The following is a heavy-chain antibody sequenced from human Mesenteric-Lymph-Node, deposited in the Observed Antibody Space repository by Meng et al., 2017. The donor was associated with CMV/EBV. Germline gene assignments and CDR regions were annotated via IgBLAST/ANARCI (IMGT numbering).Heavy chain of an antibody. CDR2: IWYDGSNK. D-gene: IGHD2-2*01. CDR1: FSSYG. Sequence: FSSYGMHWVRQAPGKGLEWVAVIWYDGSNKYYADSVKGRFTISRDNSKNTLYLQMNSLRGEDTAVYYCARDRYCSSTSCSLYNWFDPWGQGTLVTVSS. J-gene: IGHJ5*02. CDR3: ARDRYCSSTSCSLYNWFDP. V-gene: IGHV3-33*01.